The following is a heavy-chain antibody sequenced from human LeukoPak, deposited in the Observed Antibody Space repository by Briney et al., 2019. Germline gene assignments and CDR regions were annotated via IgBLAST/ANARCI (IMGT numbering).Heavy chain of an antibody. CDR3: VRTPDGADY. V-gene: IGHV3-7*01. CDR2: IKQDGTEI. CDR1: GFTFNNYW. Sequence: PGGSLRLSCAASGFTFNNYWMTWFRQAPGKGLEWVANIKQDGTEIFYVDSVRGRFIISRDNAENSLYLQMNSLRVEDTAVYYCVRTPDGADYWGQGTLVTVSS. D-gene: IGHD3-10*01. J-gene: IGHJ4*02.